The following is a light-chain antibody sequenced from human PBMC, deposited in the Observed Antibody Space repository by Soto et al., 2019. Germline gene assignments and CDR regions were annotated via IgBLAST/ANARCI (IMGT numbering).Light chain of an antibody. V-gene: IGLV1-47*01. CDR3: ASWDDTLSGRL. J-gene: IGLJ2*01. Sequence: QSVLTQPPSASGTPGQRMTISWSGSSSNIGTKNVYWYQQFTGTAPKLHIYKNNQRPSGVPGRFAASKSGTSASLAISGLRSEDEADYYCASWDDTLSGRLFGGGTKVTVL. CDR2: KNN. CDR1: SSNIGTKN.